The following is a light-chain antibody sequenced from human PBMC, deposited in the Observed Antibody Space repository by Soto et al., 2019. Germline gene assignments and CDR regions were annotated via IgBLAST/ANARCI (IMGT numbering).Light chain of an antibody. V-gene: IGKV3-20*01. CDR3: QQYGNSPYT. CDR2: GAS. Sequence: DIVLTQSPGTLSLSPGERATLSCRASQSVSSNYLALYQQRPGQAPRLLIYGASSRATGIPDRFSGSGSGTDFNLTISRLEPEDFAVYYCQQYGNSPYTFGQGTKLEIK. CDR1: QSVSSNY. J-gene: IGKJ2*01.